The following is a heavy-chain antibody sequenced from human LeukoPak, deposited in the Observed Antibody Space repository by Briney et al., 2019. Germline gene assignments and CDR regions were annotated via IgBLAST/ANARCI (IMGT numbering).Heavy chain of an antibody. J-gene: IGHJ4*02. CDR2: ITPIFGTA. Sequence: SVKVSCKASGGTFSSYTINWVRQAPGQGLEWMGGITPIFGTANYAQKFQGRVTITADESTGTAYMELSSLRSGDTAFYYCAREGYYDSSGYFDYWGQGTLVTVSS. CDR3: AREGYYDSSGYFDY. V-gene: IGHV1-69*13. D-gene: IGHD3-22*01. CDR1: GGTFSSYT.